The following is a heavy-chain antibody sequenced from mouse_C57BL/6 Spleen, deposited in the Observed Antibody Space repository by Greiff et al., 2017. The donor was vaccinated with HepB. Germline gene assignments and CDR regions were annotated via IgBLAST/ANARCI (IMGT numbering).Heavy chain of an antibody. J-gene: IGHJ2*01. V-gene: IGHV1-50*01. D-gene: IGHD1-1*01. CDR1: GYTFTSYW. CDR2: IDPSDSYT. CDR3: TAVVASDY. Sequence: QVQLKQPGAELVKPGASVKLSCKASGYTFTSYWMQWVKQRPGQGLEWIGEIDPSDSYTNYNQKFKGKATLTVDTSSSTAYMQLSSLTSEDSAVYYCTAVVASDYWGQGTTLTVSS.